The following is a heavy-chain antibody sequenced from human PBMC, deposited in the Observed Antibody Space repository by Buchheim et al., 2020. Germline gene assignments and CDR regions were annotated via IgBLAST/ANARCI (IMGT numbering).Heavy chain of an antibody. V-gene: IGHV3-48*01. CDR2: ISSSSSTI. CDR3: ASGSSGYYYGWFDP. CDR1: GFTFSSYS. D-gene: IGHD3-22*01. J-gene: IGHJ5*02. Sequence: EVQLVESGGGLVQPGGSLRLSCAASGFTFSSYSMNWVRQAPGKGLEWVSYISSSSSTIYYADSVKGRFTISRENAKNSLYLQMNSLRAEDTAVYYCASGSSGYYYGWFDPWGQGTL.